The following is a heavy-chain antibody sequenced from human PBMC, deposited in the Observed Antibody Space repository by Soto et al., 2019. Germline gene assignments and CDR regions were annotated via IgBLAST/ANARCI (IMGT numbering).Heavy chain of an antibody. CDR3: ARGYCSGGNCYNGLDV. D-gene: IGHD2-15*01. CDR1: GYTFSITY. CDR2: DYPSGGGT. Sequence: QVQLVQSGAEVRKPGASVRASCKAAGYTFSITYLHWLRQAPGQGLEWLGLDYPSGGGTNDKESFKGRVNITRDTSTTTVYMDLSRLTSEDTAIYYCARGYCSGGNCYNGLDVWGQGTTVTVSS. J-gene: IGHJ6*02. V-gene: IGHV1-46*01.